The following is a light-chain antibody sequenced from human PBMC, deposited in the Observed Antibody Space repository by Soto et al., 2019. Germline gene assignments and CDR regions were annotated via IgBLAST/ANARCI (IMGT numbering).Light chain of an antibody. V-gene: IGKV3-15*01. CDR1: QSVGSG. CDR2: GAS. Sequence: EIVMTQSPATLSVSPGERATLSCRASQSVGSGLAWYQQKPGQAPRLLIYGASTRAAGIPARFSGSGSGTEFTLTITSLQSEDFAIYYCQQYDNCPPLTFGGGTKVEIK. J-gene: IGKJ4*01. CDR3: QQYDNCPPLT.